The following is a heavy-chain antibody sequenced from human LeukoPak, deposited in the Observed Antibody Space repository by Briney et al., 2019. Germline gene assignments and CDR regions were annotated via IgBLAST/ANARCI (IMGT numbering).Heavy chain of an antibody. D-gene: IGHD1-26*01. CDR2: IYSGGST. J-gene: IGHJ3*02. CDR3: ARDLVVVGASRNAFDI. Sequence: PGGSLRLSCAASGFTVSSNYMSWVRQAPGKGLEWVSVIYSGGSTYYADSVKGRFTISRDNSKNTLYLQMNSLRAEDTAVYYCARDLVVVGASRNAFDIWGQGTMVTVSS. CDR1: GFTVSSNY. V-gene: IGHV3-66*01.